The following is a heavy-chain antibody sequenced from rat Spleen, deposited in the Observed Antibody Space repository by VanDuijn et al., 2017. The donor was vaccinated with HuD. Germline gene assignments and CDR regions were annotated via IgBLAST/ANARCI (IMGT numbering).Heavy chain of an antibody. CDR2: INYRGST. CDR1: GYSITNNY. CDR3: ARYARYYYDGSYYPFDY. V-gene: IGHV3-1*01. D-gene: IGHD1-12*02. J-gene: IGHJ2*01. Sequence: EVQLQESGPGLVKPSQSLSLTCSVTGYSITNNYWGWIRKFPGNKMEWMGYINYRGSTSYNPSLKSRISITSDTSKNQFFLHLNSVTTEDTATYYCARYARYYYDGSYYPFDYWGQGVMVTVSS.